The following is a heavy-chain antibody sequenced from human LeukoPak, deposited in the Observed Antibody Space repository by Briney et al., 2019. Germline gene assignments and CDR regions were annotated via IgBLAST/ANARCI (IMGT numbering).Heavy chain of an antibody. D-gene: IGHD5-18*01. CDR1: GGSISSYY. Sequence: PSETLSLTCTVSGGSISSYYWSWIRQPPGRGLGWIGYIYYSGSTNYNPSLKSRVTISVDTSKNQFSLKLSSVTAADTAVYYCARRTAMASVPYDYWGQGTLVTVSS. J-gene: IGHJ4*02. CDR3: ARRTAMASVPYDY. CDR2: IYYSGST. V-gene: IGHV4-59*01.